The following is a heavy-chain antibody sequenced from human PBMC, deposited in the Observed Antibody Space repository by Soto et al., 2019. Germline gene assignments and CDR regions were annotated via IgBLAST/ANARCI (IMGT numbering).Heavy chain of an antibody. J-gene: IGHJ3*02. D-gene: IGHD2-2*01. Sequence: GGSLRLSCAASGFTFSSYAMSWVRQAPGKGLEWVSAISGSGGSTYYADSVKGRFTISRDNSKNTLYLQMNSLRAEDTAVYYCVRVVVVPAAMFRAFDIWGQGTMVTVSS. CDR1: GFTFSSYA. CDR2: ISGSGGST. CDR3: VRVVVVPAAMFRAFDI. V-gene: IGHV3-23*01.